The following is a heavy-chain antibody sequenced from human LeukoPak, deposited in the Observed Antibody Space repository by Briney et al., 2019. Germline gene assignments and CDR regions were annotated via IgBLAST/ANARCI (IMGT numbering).Heavy chain of an antibody. CDR3: ARGGRWLQYFYFDY. CDR2: INHSGST. CDR1: GGSFSGYY. V-gene: IGHV4-34*01. Sequence: SETLSLTCAVYGGSFSGYYWSWIRQPPGKGLEWIGEINHSGSTNYNPSLKSRVTISVDTSKNQFSLKLSSVIAADTAVYYCARGGRWLQYFYFDYWGQGTLVTVSS. J-gene: IGHJ4*02. D-gene: IGHD5-24*01.